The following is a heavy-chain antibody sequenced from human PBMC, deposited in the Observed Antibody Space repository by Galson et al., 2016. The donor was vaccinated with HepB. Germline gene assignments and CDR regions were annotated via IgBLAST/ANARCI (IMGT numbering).Heavy chain of an antibody. Sequence: SLRLSCAASGFDVSDNYISWVRQAPGKGLEWVSVISGSGGYTYYADSVKGRFTISRDNSKNTLFLQMNSLRAEDTAVYYCAKTGDYGSYRDGYDIWGQGTMVTVSS. V-gene: IGHV3-23*01. J-gene: IGHJ3*02. CDR1: GFDVSDNY. D-gene: IGHD1-26*01. CDR3: AKTGDYGSYRDGYDI. CDR2: ISGSGGYT.